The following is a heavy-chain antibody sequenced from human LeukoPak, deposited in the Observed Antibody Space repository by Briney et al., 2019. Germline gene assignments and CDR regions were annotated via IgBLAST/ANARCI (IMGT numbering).Heavy chain of an antibody. Sequence: ASLKVSCKVSGYTLTELSMHWVRQAPGKGREWMGGFDPEDGETTYAQKFQGRVTMTEDTSTDTAYMELSSLRSEDTAVYYCATDNYSSGWYDYYYYYGMDVWGKGTTVTVSS. D-gene: IGHD6-19*01. CDR2: FDPEDGET. CDR1: GYTLTELS. J-gene: IGHJ6*04. CDR3: ATDNYSSGWYDYYYYYGMDV. V-gene: IGHV1-24*01.